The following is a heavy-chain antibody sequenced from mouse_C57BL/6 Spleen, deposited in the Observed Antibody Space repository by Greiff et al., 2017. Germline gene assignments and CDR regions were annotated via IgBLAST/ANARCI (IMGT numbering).Heavy chain of an antibody. D-gene: IGHD1-1*01. CDR2: IWTGGGT. J-gene: IGHJ2*01. Sequence: QVQLQQSGPGLVAPSQSLSITCTVSGFSLTSYAISWVRQPPGKGLEWLGVIWTGGGTNYNSALKSRLSISKDNSKSQVFLKMNSLQTDDTARYYCARNNYGSTIYFDYWGQGTTLTVSS. CDR3: ARNNYGSTIYFDY. V-gene: IGHV2-9-1*01. CDR1: GFSLTSYA.